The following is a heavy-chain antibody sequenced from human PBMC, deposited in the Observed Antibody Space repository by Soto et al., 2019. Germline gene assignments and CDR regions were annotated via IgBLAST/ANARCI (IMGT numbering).Heavy chain of an antibody. D-gene: IGHD2-15*01. V-gene: IGHV1-24*01. Sequence: QVQLVQSGAEVKKPGASVKVSCKVSGYTLTELSMHWVRQAPGKGLEWMGGFDPEDGETIYAQKFQGRVTMTEDTSTDTAYMELSSLGSEDTAVYYCAMGGYCSGGSCYAGNWFDPWGQGTLVTVSS. CDR1: GYTLTELS. J-gene: IGHJ5*02. CDR3: AMGGYCSGGSCYAGNWFDP. CDR2: FDPEDGET.